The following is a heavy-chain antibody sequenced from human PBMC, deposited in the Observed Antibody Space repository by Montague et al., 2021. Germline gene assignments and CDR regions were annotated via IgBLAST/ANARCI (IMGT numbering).Heavy chain of an antibody. V-gene: IGHV3-30-3*01. CDR1: GFTFSTFP. J-gene: IGHJ5*02. CDR2: ISHDGSNK. D-gene: IGHD3-22*01. Sequence: SLRLSCAASGFTFSTFPMHWFRQAPGKGLEWVSLISHDGSNKSYADSVRGRFTVSRDNSKNTLYLQTSSLRADDTAVYYCARWRVYYDSSGDAAWGRGTLVTVSS. CDR3: ARWRVYYDSSGDAA.